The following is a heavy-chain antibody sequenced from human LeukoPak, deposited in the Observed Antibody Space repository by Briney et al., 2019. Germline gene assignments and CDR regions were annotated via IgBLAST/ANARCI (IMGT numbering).Heavy chain of an antibody. D-gene: IGHD5-24*01. CDR2: INSDGGST. CDR3: ARRIQAMAPYYFDY. V-gene: IGHV3-74*01. Sequence: GGSLRLSCTASGFTFSSYWMHWVRQAPGKGLVWVSRINSDGGSTSYADSVKGRFTISRDNAKNTLYLQMNSLRAEDTAVYYCARRIQAMAPYYFDYWGQGTLVTVSS. J-gene: IGHJ4*02. CDR1: GFTFSSYW.